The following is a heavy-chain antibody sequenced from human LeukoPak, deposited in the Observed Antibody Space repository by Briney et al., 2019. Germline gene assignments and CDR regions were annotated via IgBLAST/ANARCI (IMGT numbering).Heavy chain of an antibody. CDR3: ARGGYCSGGSCYLTWFDP. J-gene: IGHJ5*02. CDR2: IYYSGST. D-gene: IGHD2-15*01. CDR1: GGSISSYY. Sequence: SETLSLTCTVSGGSISSYYWSWIRQPPGKGLEWIGYIYYSGSTYYNPSLKSRLTISVDTSKNQFSLKLSSVTAADTAVYYCARGGYCSGGSCYLTWFDPWGQGTLVTVSS. V-gene: IGHV4-59*12.